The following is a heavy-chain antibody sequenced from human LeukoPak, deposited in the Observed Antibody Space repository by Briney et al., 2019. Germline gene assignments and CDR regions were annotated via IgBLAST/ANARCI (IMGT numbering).Heavy chain of an antibody. CDR3: ARERDILTGYYRYFFDH. CDR2: IKWNGGST. CDR1: GFTFDDYG. Sequence: PGGSLSLSCATSGFTFDDYGMSWVRQAPGKGLEWVSGIKWNGGSTAYADSVKGRFTISRDNAKNFLYLQMNSLRAEDTALYYCARERDILTGYYRYFFDHWGQGTLVTVSS. V-gene: IGHV3-20*04. J-gene: IGHJ4*02. D-gene: IGHD3-9*01.